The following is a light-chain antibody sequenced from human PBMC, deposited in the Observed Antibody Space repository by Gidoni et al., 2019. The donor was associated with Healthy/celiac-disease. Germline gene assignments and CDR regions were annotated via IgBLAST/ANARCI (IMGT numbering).Light chain of an antibody. Sequence: QSALTQPASVSGSPGQSITISCTGTSSDVGDYNYVSWYQQHPGKAPKLMIYEVRNRPSGVSNRFSGSKSGNTASLTISGLQAEDEADYYCSSYTSSSTWVFGGGTKVTVL. CDR3: SSYTSSSTWV. CDR1: SSDVGDYNY. CDR2: EVR. V-gene: IGLV2-14*01. J-gene: IGLJ3*02.